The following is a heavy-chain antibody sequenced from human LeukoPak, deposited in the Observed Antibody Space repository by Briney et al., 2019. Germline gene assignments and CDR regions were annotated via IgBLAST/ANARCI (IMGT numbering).Heavy chain of an antibody. CDR3: AKETPSGYYDSSDDAFDI. CDR1: GFTFSSYG. J-gene: IGHJ3*02. D-gene: IGHD3-22*01. Sequence: GGSLRLSCAASGFTFSSYGMHWDRQAPGKGLEWVAFIRYDGSNKYYADSVKGRFTISRDNSKNTLYLQMNSLRAEDTAVYYCAKETPSGYYDSSDDAFDIWGQGTTVTVSS. CDR2: IRYDGSNK. V-gene: IGHV3-30*02.